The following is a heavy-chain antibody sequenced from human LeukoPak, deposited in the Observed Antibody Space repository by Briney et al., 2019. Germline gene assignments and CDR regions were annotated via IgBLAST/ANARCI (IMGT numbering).Heavy chain of an antibody. V-gene: IGHV3-7*01. CDR3: AGSFGDVKNF. CDR2: IKPDGSEK. CDR1: GFTFSTYS. D-gene: IGHD3-10*01. Sequence: GGSLRLSCAASGFTFSTYSMNWVRQAPGKVPEWVAHIKPDGSEKYYVDSVKGRFIISRDDARNSLSLQMNSLRAEDTAVYYCAGSFGDVKNFWGQGTLVTVSS. J-gene: IGHJ4*01.